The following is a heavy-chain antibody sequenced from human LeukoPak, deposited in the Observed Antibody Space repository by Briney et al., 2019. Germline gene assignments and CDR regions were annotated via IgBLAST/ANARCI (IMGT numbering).Heavy chain of an antibody. CDR3: ARPTIFGVEIDY. CDR1: GFTFSSYW. J-gene: IGHJ4*02. D-gene: IGHD3-3*01. CDR2: INSDGSST. Sequence: QAGGSLRLSCAASGFTFSSYWMHWVRQAPGKGLVWVSRINSDGSSTSYADSVKGRFTISRDNAKNTLYLQMNSLRAEDTAVYYCARPTIFGVEIDYWGQGTLVTVSS. V-gene: IGHV3-74*01.